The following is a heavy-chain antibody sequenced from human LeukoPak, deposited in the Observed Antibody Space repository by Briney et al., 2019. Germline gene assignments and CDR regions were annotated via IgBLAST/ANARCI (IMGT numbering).Heavy chain of an antibody. CDR1: GFTFTTYA. V-gene: IGHV3-23*01. Sequence: PGGSLRLSCAASGFTFTTYAMIWVRQAPGKGLEWVSAISGSGGSTYYADSVKGRFTIPRDNSKNTLYLQMNSLRAEDTAVYYCAKDLVVPYYFDYWGQGTLVTVSS. J-gene: IGHJ4*02. CDR3: AKDLVVPYYFDY. D-gene: IGHD2-15*01. CDR2: ISGSGGST.